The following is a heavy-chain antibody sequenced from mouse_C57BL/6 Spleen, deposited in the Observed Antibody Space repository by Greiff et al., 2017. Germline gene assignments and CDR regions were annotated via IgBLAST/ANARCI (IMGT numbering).Heavy chain of an antibody. CDR2: INPSNGVT. Sequence: VQLQQPGTELVKPGASVKLSCKASGYTFTSYWMHWVKQRPGQGLEWIGNINPSNGVTNYNEKFKSKATLTVDKSSSTAYMQLSSLTSEDAAVYYCARMGRYSNAFADWGQGTLVTVSA. D-gene: IGHD2-5*01. J-gene: IGHJ3*01. V-gene: IGHV1-53*01. CDR3: ARMGRYSNAFAD. CDR1: GYTFTSYW.